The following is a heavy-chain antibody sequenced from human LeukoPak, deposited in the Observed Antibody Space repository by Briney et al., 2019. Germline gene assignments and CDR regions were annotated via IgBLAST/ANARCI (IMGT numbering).Heavy chain of an antibody. V-gene: IGHV3-23*01. CDR2: TSGDEDST. Sequence: GGSLRLSCAASGLTFKNFAMSWVRQAPGKGLERLAVTSGDEDSTHYADSVRGHFVISTDSSKNTSFLHMNSLRAEDTAVYYCTIDLMTGFSSGWHFGYWGQGTLVTVSS. CDR3: TIDLMTGFSSGWHFGY. D-gene: IGHD6-19*01. J-gene: IGHJ4*02. CDR1: GLTFKNFA.